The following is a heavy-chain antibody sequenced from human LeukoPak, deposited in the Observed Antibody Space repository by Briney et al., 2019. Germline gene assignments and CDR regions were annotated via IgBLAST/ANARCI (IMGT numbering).Heavy chain of an antibody. CDR2: INHSGST. CDR1: GGSISRYY. V-gene: IGHV4-34*01. D-gene: IGHD3-10*01. CDR3: ARHSLWFGELAIDY. J-gene: IGHJ4*02. Sequence: SETLSLTCAVSGGSISRYYWNWIRQPPGKGLEWIGEINHSGSTNYNPSLKSRVSISVDTSKNQFSLKLSSVTAADTAVYYCARHSLWFGELAIDYWGQGTLVTVSS.